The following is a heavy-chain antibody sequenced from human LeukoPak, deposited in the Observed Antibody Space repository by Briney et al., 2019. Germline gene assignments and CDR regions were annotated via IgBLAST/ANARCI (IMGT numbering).Heavy chain of an antibody. Sequence: SETLSLTXAVSGYSISSGYYWGWIRQPPGKGLEWIGSIYHSGSTYYNPSLKSRVTISVDTSKNQFSLKLSSVTAADTAVYYCARSGIAAPYYYYMDVWGKGTTVTVSS. CDR2: IYHSGST. V-gene: IGHV4-38-2*01. CDR3: ARSGIAAPYYYYMDV. D-gene: IGHD6-6*01. J-gene: IGHJ6*03. CDR1: GYSISSGYY.